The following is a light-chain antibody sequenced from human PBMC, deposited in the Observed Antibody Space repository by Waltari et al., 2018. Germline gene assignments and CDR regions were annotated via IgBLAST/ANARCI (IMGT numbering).Light chain of an antibody. J-gene: IGKJ1*01. CDR2: WAS. CDR1: QSVLYNSNDKNY. CDR3: QQYYSRRT. Sequence: DIVMTQSPEFLAVSLGERATINCKFSQSVLYNSNDKNYLAWYQQKPGQPPKLLIYWASTRQSGVPDRFSGSGSGTDFTLTINSLQAEDVAVYCCQQYYSRRTFGRGTRVEVK. V-gene: IGKV4-1*01.